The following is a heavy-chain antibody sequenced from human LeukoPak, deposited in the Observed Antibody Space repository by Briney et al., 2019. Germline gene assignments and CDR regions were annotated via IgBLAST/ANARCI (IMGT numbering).Heavy chain of an antibody. CDR1: GGSISSGSYY. V-gene: IGHV4-61*02. Sequence: SQTLSLTCTVSGGSISSGSYYWSWIRQPAGKGLEWIGRIYTSGSTSYNPSLKSRVTISVDTSKNQFSLKLSSVAAADTAVYYCARGSPLKYCSGGSCLLYWGQGTLVTVS. CDR2: IYTSGST. J-gene: IGHJ4*02. CDR3: ARGSPLKYCSGGSCLLY. D-gene: IGHD2-15*01.